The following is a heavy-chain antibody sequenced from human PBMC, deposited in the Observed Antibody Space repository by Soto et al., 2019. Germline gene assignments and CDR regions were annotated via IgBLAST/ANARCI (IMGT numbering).Heavy chain of an antibody. J-gene: IGHJ3*02. CDR3: ATAGHALYQHAFDI. V-gene: IGHV1-24*01. Sequence: GASVKVSCKVSGYTLTELSMHWVRQAPGKGLEWMGGFDPEDGETIYAQKFQGRVTMTEDTSTDTAYMELSSLRSEDTAVYYCATAGHALYQHAFDIWGQGTMVTVSS. CDR2: FDPEDGET. CDR1: GYTLTELS. D-gene: IGHD2-15*01.